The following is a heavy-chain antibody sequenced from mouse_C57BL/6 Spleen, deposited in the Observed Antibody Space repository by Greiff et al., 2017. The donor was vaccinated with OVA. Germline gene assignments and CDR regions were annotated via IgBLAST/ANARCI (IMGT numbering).Heavy chain of an antibody. CDR3: ASGGGSSSRFAY. Sequence: VKLQESGPGLVAPSQSLSITCTVSGFSLTSYGVDWVRQSPGKGLEGLGVIWGVGSTNYNSALKSRLSISKDNSKSQVFLKMNSLQTDDTAMYYCASGGGSSSRFAYWGQGTLVTVSA. CDR1: GFSLTSYG. V-gene: IGHV2-6*01. J-gene: IGHJ3*01. CDR2: IWGVGST. D-gene: IGHD1-1*01.